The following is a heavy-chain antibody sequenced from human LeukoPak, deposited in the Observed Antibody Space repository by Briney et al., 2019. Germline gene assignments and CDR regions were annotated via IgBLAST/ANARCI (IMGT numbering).Heavy chain of an antibody. CDR2: IYYSGST. CDR3: AKATVGDSDFSTQLYS. V-gene: IGHV4-31*11. J-gene: IGHJ3*02. Sequence: PSETLSLTCAVSGCTISSSNGRCWIRQHPGKGLEWIGYIYYSGSTYYNPSLKSRVTISLDTSKNRFSLKLTSVTAADTAVYYRAKATVGDSDFSTQLYSWGQGTLVTV. CDR1: GCTISSSNG. D-gene: IGHD3/OR15-3a*01.